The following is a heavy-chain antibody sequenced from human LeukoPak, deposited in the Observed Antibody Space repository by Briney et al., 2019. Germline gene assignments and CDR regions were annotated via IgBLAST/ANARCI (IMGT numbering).Heavy chain of an antibody. D-gene: IGHD3-10*01. Sequence: GASVKVSCKASGYIFSSNDINWVLQAAGQGLEWMGWMNPNSGDTGYTQKFQGRVAMTRSTSITTAYMELSSLRSEDTAVYYCARGPFGSGSFLDYWGQGTLVTVSS. CDR2: MNPNSGDT. CDR1: GYIFSSND. J-gene: IGHJ4*02. CDR3: ARGPFGSGSFLDY. V-gene: IGHV1-8*01.